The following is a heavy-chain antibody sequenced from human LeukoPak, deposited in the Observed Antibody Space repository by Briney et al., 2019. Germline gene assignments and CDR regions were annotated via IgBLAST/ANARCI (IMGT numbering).Heavy chain of an antibody. V-gene: IGHV3-33*06. CDR1: GFTFSSYG. CDR3: AKTAHYGSGSYAGYYYYMDV. CDR2: IWYDGSNK. J-gene: IGHJ6*03. Sequence: GRSPRLSCAASGFTFSSYGMHWVRQAPGKGPEWVAVIWYDGSNKYYADSVKGRFTISRDNSKNTLYLQMNSLRAEDTAVYYCAKTAHYGSGSYAGYYYYMDVWGKGTTVTVSS. D-gene: IGHD3-10*01.